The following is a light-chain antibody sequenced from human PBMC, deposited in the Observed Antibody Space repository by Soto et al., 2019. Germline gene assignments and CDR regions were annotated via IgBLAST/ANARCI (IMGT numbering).Light chain of an antibody. CDR3: QQLLT. CDR2: AAS. V-gene: IGKV1-9*01. CDR1: QGISSY. J-gene: IGKJ4*01. Sequence: DIQLTQSPSFLSASVGDRVTITCRACQGISSYLAWYQQKPGKAPKLLIYAASTLQSGVPSRFSGSGSGTEFTLTISSLQPEDFATYYCQQLLTFGGGTKVEIK.